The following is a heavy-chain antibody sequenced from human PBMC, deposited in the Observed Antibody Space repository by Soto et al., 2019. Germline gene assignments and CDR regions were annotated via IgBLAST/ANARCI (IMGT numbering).Heavy chain of an antibody. D-gene: IGHD2-15*01. J-gene: IGHJ4*02. CDR2: IYYSGST. V-gene: IGHV4-39*01. CDR3: AGHTPAISISHH. Sequence: QLQLQESGPGLVKPSETLSLTCTVSGGSISSSSYYWGWIRQPPGKGLEWIGSIYYSGSTYYNPSLKSRVTISVDTSKIQFSLKLSFVTAADTAVYYGAGHTPAISISHHWGQGTLVTVSS. CDR1: GGSISSSSYY.